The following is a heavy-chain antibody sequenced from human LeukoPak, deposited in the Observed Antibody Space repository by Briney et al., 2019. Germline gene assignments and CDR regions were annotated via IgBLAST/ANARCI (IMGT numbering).Heavy chain of an antibody. V-gene: IGHV3-30-3*01. CDR2: ISYDGSNK. Sequence: PGGSLRLSCAASGFTFSSYAMHWVRQAPGKGLEWVAVISYDGSNKYYADSVKGRFTISRDNSKNTLYLQMNSLRAEDTAVYYCARDSINCSSTSCYRYYYYGMDVWGQGTTVTVPS. J-gene: IGHJ6*02. CDR3: ARDSINCSSTSCYRYYYYGMDV. D-gene: IGHD2-2*02. CDR1: GFTFSSYA.